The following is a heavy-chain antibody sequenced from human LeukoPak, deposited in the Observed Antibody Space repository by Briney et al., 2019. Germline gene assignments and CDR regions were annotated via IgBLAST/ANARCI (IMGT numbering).Heavy chain of an antibody. J-gene: IGHJ4*02. CDR1: SDFFSSVTDY. D-gene: IGHD6-19*01. V-gene: IGHV4-39*07. CDR2: GDYSGGT. Sequence: PSETLSLTCTVSSDFFSSVTDYWAWIRQPPGKGLEWIASGDYSGGTYYNPSLESRVAISADMSKNQISLKLSSVTAADTALYYCARERGENYSSGWYKTNFFDTWGQGTLVTVSS. CDR3: ARERGENYSSGWYKTNFFDT.